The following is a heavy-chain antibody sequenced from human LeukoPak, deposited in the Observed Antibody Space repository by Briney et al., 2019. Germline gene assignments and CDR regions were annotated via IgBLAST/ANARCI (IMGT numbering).Heavy chain of an antibody. J-gene: IGHJ4*02. V-gene: IGHV3-23*01. CDR1: GFTFSSYA. CDR3: AKVPISTYCGGDCYDNYFDY. D-gene: IGHD2-21*02. CDR2: ISGSGGST. Sequence: GRSLRLSCAASGFTFSSYAMSWVRQAPGKGLEWVSAISGSGGSTYYADSVKGRFTISRDNSKNTLYLQMNSLRAEDTAVYYCAKVPISTYCGGDCYDNYFDYWGQGTLVTVSS.